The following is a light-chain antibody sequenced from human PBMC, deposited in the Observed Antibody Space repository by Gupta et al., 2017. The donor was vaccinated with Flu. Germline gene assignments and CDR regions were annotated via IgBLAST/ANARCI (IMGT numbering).Light chain of an antibody. Sequence: QSALTQPTSASGSPGQSVTISCTGTSGDVGGYNYVSWYQQHPGKAPKLMIYEVSTRPSGVPERVSGYKSGKTASLTISGLQAEDESYYYCSSYAGSNNLVFGGGTKLTVL. CDR3: SSYAGSNNLV. CDR1: SGDVGGYNY. J-gene: IGLJ2*01. V-gene: IGLV2-8*01. CDR2: EVS.